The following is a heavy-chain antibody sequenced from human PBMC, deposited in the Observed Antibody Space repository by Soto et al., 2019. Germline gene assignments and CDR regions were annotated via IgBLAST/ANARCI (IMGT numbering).Heavy chain of an antibody. CDR1: GYTLINYG. Sequence: QGRLVQSGGEVKEPGASVRVSCKASGYTLINYGINWVRQAPGQGLEGLGWISPYNGKTEYAQKLQGRVTMTTDTSTRPVYMELRSLRSDDTAVYYCAREQTQWLPDACDMWGQGTMVTVSP. D-gene: IGHD5-18*01. CDR3: AREQTQWLPDACDM. V-gene: IGHV1-18*01. J-gene: IGHJ3*02. CDR2: ISPYNGKT.